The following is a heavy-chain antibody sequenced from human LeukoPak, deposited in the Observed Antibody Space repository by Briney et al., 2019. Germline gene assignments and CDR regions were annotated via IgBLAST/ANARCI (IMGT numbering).Heavy chain of an antibody. Sequence: SETLSLTCTVSGGSISSSCYYWVWIRPPPGKGLEWIGSIYYSGSTYYNPTLKSRVPISVDTYKNQFSLKLSSVTAADTAVYYCARPAPGSVGGNYYTFDYWGQGALVTVSS. CDR1: GGSISSSCYY. CDR3: ARPAPGSVGGNYYTFDY. V-gene: IGHV4-39*01. D-gene: IGHD1-26*01. J-gene: IGHJ4*02. CDR2: IYYSGST.